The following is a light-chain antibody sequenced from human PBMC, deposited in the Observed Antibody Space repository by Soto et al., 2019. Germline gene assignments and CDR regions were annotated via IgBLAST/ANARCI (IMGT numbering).Light chain of an antibody. CDR2: GAS. Sequence: EIVLTQSPGTLSLSPGERATLSCRASQSVSSIYLAWYQQKPGQAPRLLIYGASSRATGIPARFSGSASGTDFTLTISSLEPEDFAVYYCQQRSNWPRTFGPGTKVDIK. J-gene: IGKJ3*01. CDR1: QSVSSIY. CDR3: QQRSNWPRT. V-gene: IGKV3D-20*02.